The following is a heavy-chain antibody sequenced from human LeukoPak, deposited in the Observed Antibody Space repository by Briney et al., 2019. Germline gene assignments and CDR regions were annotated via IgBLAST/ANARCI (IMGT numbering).Heavy chain of an antibody. CDR3: AREGSIAAAGTDAFDI. J-gene: IGHJ3*02. CDR1: GYTFTSYD. Sequence: ASVKVSCKASGYTFTSYDINWVRQATGQGLEWMGWMNPDSGNTGYEQKFQSRGTMTRNTSISTAYMELSSLRSEDAAVYYCAREGSIAAAGTDAFDIWGQGTMVTVSS. CDR2: MNPDSGNT. D-gene: IGHD6-13*01. V-gene: IGHV1-8*01.